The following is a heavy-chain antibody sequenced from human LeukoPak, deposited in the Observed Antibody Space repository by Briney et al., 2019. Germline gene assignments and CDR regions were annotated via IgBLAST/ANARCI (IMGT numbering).Heavy chain of an antibody. V-gene: IGHV3-23*01. D-gene: IGHD6-6*01. CDR1: GFTFSSYA. CDR3: APPMQVASRL. J-gene: IGHJ4*02. Sequence: GGSLRLSCAASGFTFSSYAMSWVRQAPGKGLEWVSAISASGSTYYADSVKGRFTISRDNSKNTLYLQLNSLRAEDTAVYYCAPPMQVASRLGGQGTLVTVPS. CDR2: ISASGST.